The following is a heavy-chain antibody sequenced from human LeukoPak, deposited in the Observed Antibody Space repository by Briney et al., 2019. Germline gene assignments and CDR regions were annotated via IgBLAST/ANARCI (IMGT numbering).Heavy chain of an antibody. CDR2: IYSGGST. V-gene: IGHV3-66*01. CDR1: GFTVSSNY. J-gene: IGHJ4*02. D-gene: IGHD3-9*01. CDR3: ARDSEVGDAVCAFDI. Sequence: QSGGSLRLSCAASGFTVSSNYMSWVRQAPGKGLEWVSVIYSGGSTYYADSVKGRFTISRDNAKNSLYLQMNSLRAEDTAVYYCARDSEVGDAVCAFDIWGQGTLVTVSS.